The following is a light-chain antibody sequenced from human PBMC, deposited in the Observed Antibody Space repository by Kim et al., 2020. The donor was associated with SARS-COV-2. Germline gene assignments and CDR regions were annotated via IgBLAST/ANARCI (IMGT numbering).Light chain of an antibody. CDR1: QSVSSY. Sequence: EIVLTQSPATLSLSPGERATLSCRASQSVSSYLAWYQQKPGQAPRLLIYDVSNRATAVPASFSGYGSGTDFTLTISSLEPEDFAVYYCQQRETFGPGTKVDIK. CDR2: DVS. V-gene: IGKV3-11*01. J-gene: IGKJ3*01. CDR3: QQRET.